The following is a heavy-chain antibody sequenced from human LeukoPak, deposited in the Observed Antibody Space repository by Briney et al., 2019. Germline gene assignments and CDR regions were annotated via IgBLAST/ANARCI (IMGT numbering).Heavy chain of an antibody. V-gene: IGHV5-51*01. Sequence: GASLKICCKGAGYSFTSYWICWLRQMPGEGLEWVGIIYPGGTDTRYSPSCQVHITISTAKNNLPAYLQWITPEASATAMSYCAKMYYDFWSGYSHPTTKLGWFDPWGKGTLVTVSS. J-gene: IGHJ5*02. CDR3: AKMYYDFWSGYSHPTTKLGWFDP. CDR1: GYSFTSYW. CDR2: IYPGGTDT. D-gene: IGHD3-3*01.